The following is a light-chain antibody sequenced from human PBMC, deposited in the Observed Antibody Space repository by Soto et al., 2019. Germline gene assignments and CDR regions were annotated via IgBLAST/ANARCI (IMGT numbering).Light chain of an antibody. CDR3: HSYTTTFTVV. CDR1: SSDVGTYNY. CDR2: AVS. V-gene: IGLV2-14*01. Sequence: QSALTQPASVSGSPGQSITISCTGTSSDVGTYNYVSWYQQHPGKAPKLRIYAVSNGPSGIPNRFSGSKSGNTASLNISGLQGEDDADYSCHSYTTTFTVVFGGGTKLTVL. J-gene: IGLJ3*02.